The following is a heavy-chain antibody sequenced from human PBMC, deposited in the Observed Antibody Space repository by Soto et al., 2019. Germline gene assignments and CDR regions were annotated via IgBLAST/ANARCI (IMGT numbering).Heavy chain of an antibody. CDR3: ARDPPDIVASGAGG. Sequence: EVQLVESGGGLIQPGGSLRLSCAASGFTVSNNYMRWVRQAPGKGLEWVSLIYSGGTTHYADSVKGRFTISRDNTKNTPYLQKTSLRVEGTAVYYCARDPPDIVASGAGGRGQGTLVTVSS. D-gene: IGHD6-13*01. V-gene: IGHV3-53*01. CDR1: GFTVSNNY. J-gene: IGHJ4*02. CDR2: IYSGGTT.